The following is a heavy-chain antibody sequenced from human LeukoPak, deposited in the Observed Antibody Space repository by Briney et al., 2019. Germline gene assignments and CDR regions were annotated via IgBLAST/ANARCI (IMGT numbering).Heavy chain of an antibody. J-gene: IGHJ5*02. Sequence: PSGTLSLTCAVSGGSISSNNWWSWVRQPPGKGLEWIGEIYHSGNTNYSPSLKSRVTISIDKSKKQFSLSLTSVTAADTALYYCARDYGSGLVLEPPSIGWFDSWGQRTQVPPSIGWFDPWGQGTQVTVSS. D-gene: IGHD2-2*01. CDR1: GGSISSNNW. CDR3: ARDYGSGLVLEPPSIGWFDSWGQRTQVPPSIGWFDP. CDR2: IYHSGNT. V-gene: IGHV4-4*02.